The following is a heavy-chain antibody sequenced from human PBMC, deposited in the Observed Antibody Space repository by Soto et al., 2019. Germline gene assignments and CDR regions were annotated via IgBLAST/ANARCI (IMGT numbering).Heavy chain of an antibody. V-gene: IGHV3-30*18. CDR2: MTFDENNI. D-gene: IGHD3-10*01. CDR1: GVSFNNYG. Sequence: QVQLVESGGGVVQPGGSLRVSCVGSGVSFNNYGMHWVRQAPGKGLEWVAVMTFDENNIYYANSVKGRFTISRDKFKSTLYLQMNSLRAEDTAVYYCVKAPGIRVGVGLDFDLWGRGTLVTVSS. CDR3: VKAPGIRVGVGLDFDL. J-gene: IGHJ2*01.